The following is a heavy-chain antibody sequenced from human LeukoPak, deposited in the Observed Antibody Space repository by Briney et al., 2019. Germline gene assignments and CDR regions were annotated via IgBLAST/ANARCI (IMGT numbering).Heavy chain of an antibody. Sequence: SETLSPTCTVSGYSISSGYYWGWIRQPPGKGLEWIGSIYHSGSTYYNPSLKSRVTISVDTSKNQFSLKLSSVTAADTAVYYCARAYGSGSYYDAFDIWGQGTMVTVSS. CDR1: GYSISSGYY. CDR3: ARAYGSGSYYDAFDI. D-gene: IGHD3-10*01. V-gene: IGHV4-38-2*02. CDR2: IYHSGST. J-gene: IGHJ3*02.